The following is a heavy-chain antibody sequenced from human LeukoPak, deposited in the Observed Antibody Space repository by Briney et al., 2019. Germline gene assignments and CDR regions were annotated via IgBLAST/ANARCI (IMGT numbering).Heavy chain of an antibody. CDR3: AKLKGVLLWFGELDY. J-gene: IGHJ4*02. Sequence: GGSLRLSCVASGFTFSSYWMSWVRQAPGKGLEWVANIKQDESEKYYVDSVKGRFTISRDNSKNTLYLQMNSLRAEDTAVYYCAKLKGVLLWFGELDYWGQGTLVTVSS. CDR2: IKQDESEK. V-gene: IGHV3-7*01. D-gene: IGHD3-10*01. CDR1: GFTFSSYW.